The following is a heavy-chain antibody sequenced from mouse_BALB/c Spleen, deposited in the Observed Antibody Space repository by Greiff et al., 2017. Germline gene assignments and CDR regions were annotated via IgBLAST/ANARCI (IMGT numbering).Heavy chain of an antibody. Sequence: QVQLQQSGPELVKPGASVKISCKASGYAFSSSWMNWVKQRPGQGLEWIGRIYPGDGDTNYNGKFKGKATLTADKSSSTAYMQLSSLTSVDSAVYFCARRTLYYAMDYWGQGTSVTVSS. J-gene: IGHJ4*01. CDR1: GYAFSSSW. CDR2: IYPGDGDT. V-gene: IGHV1-82*01. CDR3: ARRTLYYAMDY.